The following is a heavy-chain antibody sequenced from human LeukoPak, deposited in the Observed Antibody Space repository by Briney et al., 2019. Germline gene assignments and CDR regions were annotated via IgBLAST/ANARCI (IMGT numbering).Heavy chain of an antibody. Sequence: SQTLSLTCAISGDSVSSNSATWNWIRQSPSRGLEWLGRTYYRSKFHTDYAPSVKSRITINPDTSKNQLSMQLNSVTPEDTAVYFCANGYYYFDYWGQGTLVTVSS. CDR3: ANGYYYFDY. CDR1: GDSVSSNSAT. V-gene: IGHV6-1*01. J-gene: IGHJ4*02. D-gene: IGHD6-25*01. CDR2: TYYRSKFHT.